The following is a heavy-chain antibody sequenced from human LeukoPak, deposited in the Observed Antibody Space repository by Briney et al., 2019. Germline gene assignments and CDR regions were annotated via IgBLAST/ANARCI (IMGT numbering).Heavy chain of an antibody. J-gene: IGHJ4*02. CDR3: AKGELYSSAWYATTGEY. V-gene: IGHV3-30*18. D-gene: IGHD6-19*01. CDR1: GFTFSSYG. Sequence: GGSLRLSCAASGFTFSSYGMHWVRQAPGKGLEWVSVISYDGSNQYYADFAKGRFTISRDNSKNTLYLQMNSLRTEDTAIYYCAKGELYSSAWYATTGEYWGQGILVTVSS. CDR2: ISYDGSNQ.